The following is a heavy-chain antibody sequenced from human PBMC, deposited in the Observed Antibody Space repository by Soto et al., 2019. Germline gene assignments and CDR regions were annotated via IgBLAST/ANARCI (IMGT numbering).Heavy chain of an antibody. V-gene: IGHV3-30*18. Sequence: GGSLRLSCAASGFTFSNYGMHWVRQAPGKGLEWVAVISYDGSNKYYADSVKGRFTISRDNSKNTLYLQMNSLRAEDTAVYYCAKDQGPGWSYFDYWGQGTLVTVSS. J-gene: IGHJ4*02. CDR2: ISYDGSNK. D-gene: IGHD6-19*01. CDR1: GFTFSNYG. CDR3: AKDQGPGWSYFDY.